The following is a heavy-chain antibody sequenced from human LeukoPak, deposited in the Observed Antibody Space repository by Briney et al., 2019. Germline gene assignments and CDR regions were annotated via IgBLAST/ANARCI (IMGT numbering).Heavy chain of an antibody. J-gene: IGHJ4*02. Sequence: GGSLRLSCAASGFTFSSYSMNWVRQAPGKGLEWVSSISSSSYIYYADSVKGRFTISRDNAKNSLHLQMNSLRAEDTAVYYCARGGYSSSWYPAHAYFDYWGQGTLVTVSS. V-gene: IGHV3-21*01. CDR1: GFTFSSYS. D-gene: IGHD6-13*01. CDR3: ARGGYSSSWYPAHAYFDY. CDR2: ISSSSYI.